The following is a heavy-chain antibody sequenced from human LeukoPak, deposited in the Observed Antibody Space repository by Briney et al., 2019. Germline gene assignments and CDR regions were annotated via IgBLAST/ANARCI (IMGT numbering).Heavy chain of an antibody. CDR2: IYHSGST. CDR3: ARDRGGSGWYFDY. D-gene: IGHD6-19*01. CDR1: GGSISSGGYY. J-gene: IGHJ4*02. Sequence: PSETLSLTCTVSGGSISSGGYYWSWIRQPPGKGLEWIGYIYHSGSTYYYPSLKSRVTVSVDRSKNQFSLKLSSVTAADTAVYYCARDRGGSGWYFDYWGQGTLVTVSS. V-gene: IGHV4-30-2*01.